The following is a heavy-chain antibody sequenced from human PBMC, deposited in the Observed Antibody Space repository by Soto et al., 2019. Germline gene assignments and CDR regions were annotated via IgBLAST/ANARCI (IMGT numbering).Heavy chain of an antibody. V-gene: IGHV4-59*08. D-gene: IGHD1-1*01. CDR2: IYYSGST. Sequence: SETLSLTCTVSGGSISSYYWSWIRQPPGQGLEWIGYIYYSGSTNYNPSHKSRVTISVDTSKNQVSLKLSSVTAADTAVYYCASSLELRARLDAFDIWGQGTVVSV. CDR3: ASSLELRARLDAFDI. J-gene: IGHJ3*02. CDR1: GGSISSYY.